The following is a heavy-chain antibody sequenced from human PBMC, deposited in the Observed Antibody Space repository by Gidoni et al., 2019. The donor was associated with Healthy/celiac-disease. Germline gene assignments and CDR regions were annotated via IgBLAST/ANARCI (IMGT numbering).Heavy chain of an antibody. CDR2: ISGSGGST. Sequence: ELQLLESGGGLVQPGGSLRLSCAASGFTFSSYAMSWVRQAPGKGLELVSSISGSGGSTYYADSVKGRFTISRDKSKNTLYLKMNSLRAEDTAVYYCAKERPMHGGLDVWGQGTTVTVSS. CDR1: GFTFSSYA. D-gene: IGHD3-10*02. CDR3: AKERPMHGGLDV. J-gene: IGHJ6*02. V-gene: IGHV3-23*01.